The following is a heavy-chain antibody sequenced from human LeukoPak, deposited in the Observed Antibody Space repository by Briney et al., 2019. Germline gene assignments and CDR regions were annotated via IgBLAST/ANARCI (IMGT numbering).Heavy chain of an antibody. D-gene: IGHD3-10*01. J-gene: IGHJ6*03. CDR2: INHSGST. Sequence: SETLSLTCAVYGGSFSGYYWSWIRQPPGKGLEWIGEINHSGSTNYNPSLKSRVTISVDTSKNQFSLKLSSVTAADTAVYYCARGVAYYGSGSYYNTPFYYMDVWGKGTTVTVSS. CDR1: GGSFSGYY. CDR3: ARGVAYYGSGSYYNTPFYYMDV. V-gene: IGHV4-34*01.